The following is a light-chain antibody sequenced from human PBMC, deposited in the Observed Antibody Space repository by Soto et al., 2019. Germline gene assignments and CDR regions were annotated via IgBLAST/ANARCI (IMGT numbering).Light chain of an antibody. CDR1: SSNIGAGYD. J-gene: IGLJ3*02. CDR2: GTS. V-gene: IGLV1-40*01. CDR3: QSYDSSLSGWV. Sequence: QSVLTQPPSVSGAPGQRVTISCTGSSSNIGAGYDVPWYQQLPGTAPKLLIYGTSNRPSGVPDRFSGSKSGTSASLAITGRQDEDEADDYCQSYDSSLSGWVFGGGTKLTVL.